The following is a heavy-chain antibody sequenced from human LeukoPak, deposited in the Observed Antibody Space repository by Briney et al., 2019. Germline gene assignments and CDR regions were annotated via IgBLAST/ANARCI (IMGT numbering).Heavy chain of an antibody. CDR3: ARENSGSYREFDY. D-gene: IGHD1-26*01. CDR1: GGSISSYY. CDR2: IYTSGST. V-gene: IGHV4-4*07. J-gene: IGHJ4*02. Sequence: SETLSLTCTVSGGSISSYYWSWIRQPAGKGLEGIGRIYTSGSTNYNASLKSRVSMSVDTSKNQFSLKLSSVTAADTAVFYCARENSGSYREFDYWGQGTLVTVCS.